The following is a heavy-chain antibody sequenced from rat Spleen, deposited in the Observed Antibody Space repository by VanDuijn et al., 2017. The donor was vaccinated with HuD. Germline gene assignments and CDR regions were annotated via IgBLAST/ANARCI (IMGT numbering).Heavy chain of an antibody. Sequence: QVQLKESGPGLVQPSQTLSLTCTVSGFSLTSNSVHWVRQPPGNGLDWMGGVWGDGSTDYNSPLKSRLSISRDTSKSQVFLKMNSLHTEETAMYFCARGGYTTDNWGQGVMVTVSS. CDR1: GFSLTSNS. V-gene: IGHV2-1*01. CDR2: VWGDGST. J-gene: IGHJ2*01. CDR3: ARGGYTTDN. D-gene: IGHD1-11*01.